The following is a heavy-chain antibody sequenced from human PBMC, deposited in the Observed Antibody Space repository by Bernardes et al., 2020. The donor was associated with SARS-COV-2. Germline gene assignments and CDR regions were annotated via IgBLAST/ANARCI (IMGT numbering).Heavy chain of an antibody. D-gene: IGHD2-2*03. V-gene: IGHV5-51*01. CDR1: GYSFTSYW. J-gene: IGHJ6*02. Sequence: GESLKISCKGSGYSFTSYWIGWVRQMPGKGLEWMGIIYPGDSDTRYSPSFQGQVTISADKSISTAYLQWSSLKASDTAMYYCASGYCSSTSCSTAGVWGQGTTVTVSS. CDR2: IYPGDSDT. CDR3: ASGYCSSTSCSTAGV.